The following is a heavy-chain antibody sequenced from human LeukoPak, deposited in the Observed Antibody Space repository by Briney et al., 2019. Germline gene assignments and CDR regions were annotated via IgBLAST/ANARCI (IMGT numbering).Heavy chain of an antibody. CDR2: IYSGGST. CDR1: GFTVSSNY. CDR3: ARTPYSSSWRFDY. D-gene: IGHD6-13*01. V-gene: IGHV3-53*01. Sequence: GGSLRLSCAASGFTVSSNYMSWVRQAPGKGLEWVSVIYSGGSTYYADSVKGRFTISRDNSKNTLYLQMNSLRAEDTAVYYCARTPYSSSWRFDYWGQGTLVTVPS. J-gene: IGHJ4*02.